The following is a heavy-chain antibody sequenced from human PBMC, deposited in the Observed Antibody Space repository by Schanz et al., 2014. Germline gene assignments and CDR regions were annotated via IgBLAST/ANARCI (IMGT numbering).Heavy chain of an antibody. J-gene: IGHJ5*02. CDR1: GGTFSSFG. CDR3: AREVGLYDRGWFDP. CDR2: IIPSLGLA. Sequence: QVQLVQSEAEVKKPGSSVKVSCKASGGTFSSFGINWVRQAPGQGLEWMGRIIPSLGLAKYEQKFQDKVTITADKSSDTAYMELSSLRSEDTAVYYCAREVGLYDRGWFDPWGQGTLVIVSS. D-gene: IGHD3-22*01. V-gene: IGHV1-69*04.